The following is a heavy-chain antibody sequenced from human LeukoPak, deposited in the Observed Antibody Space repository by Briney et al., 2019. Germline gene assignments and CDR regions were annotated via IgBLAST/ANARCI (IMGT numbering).Heavy chain of an antibody. D-gene: IGHD1-1*01. CDR3: ARASWNYLEW. CDR2: THKSGST. V-gene: IGHV4-61*02. CDR1: GGSITYGSYY. Sequence: SETLSLTCTVSGGSITYGSYYWSWIRQAAGKGLEWLARTHKSGSTHYNPSLKSRVTLSLDMSKNQFSLQLSSVTAADTAVYYCARASWNYLEWWGQGSLVTVSS. J-gene: IGHJ4*02.